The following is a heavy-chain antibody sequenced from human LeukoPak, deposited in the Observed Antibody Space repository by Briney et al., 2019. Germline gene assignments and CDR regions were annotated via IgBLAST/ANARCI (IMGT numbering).Heavy chain of an antibody. V-gene: IGHV3-30*04. D-gene: IGHD5-18*01. CDR2: ISYDGSTK. J-gene: IGHJ6*02. CDR3: AKGDEYNNGALGGMDV. CDR1: GFTFSSYA. Sequence: GGSLRLSCAASGFTFSSYAMHWVRQAPGKGLEWVAVISYDGSTKYYADSVKGRFTISRDNSKNTLYLQMNSLRAEDTAVYYCAKGDEYNNGALGGMDVWGQGTTATVSS.